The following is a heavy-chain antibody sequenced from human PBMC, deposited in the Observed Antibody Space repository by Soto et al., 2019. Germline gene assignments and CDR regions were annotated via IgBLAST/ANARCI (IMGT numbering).Heavy chain of an antibody. V-gene: IGHV3-23*01. CDR3: TKVTVTMERSVPD. D-gene: IGHD3-3*01. J-gene: IGHJ4*02. Sequence: GGSLRLSCAASGFTFSSCAMGWVRQAPGKGLEWVSDIIDSGGSTYYADAVKGRFTISRDNSKSTLYLQMNSLRAEDTAVYYCTKVTVTMERSVPDLGQGTLVTVS. CDR2: IIDSGGST. CDR1: GFTFSSCA.